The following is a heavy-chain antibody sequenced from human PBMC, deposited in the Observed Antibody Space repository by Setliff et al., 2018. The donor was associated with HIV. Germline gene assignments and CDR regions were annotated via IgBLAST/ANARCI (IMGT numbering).Heavy chain of an antibody. D-gene: IGHD1-7*01. CDR3: ARHPREEPERNYKFDS. Sequence: LSLTCTVSGSSISGYYWSWIRQSPGKGLEWIGYIHTNRGTRTNLSLKTRATVSLDTSKNQFFLRLTSVTATDTAIYYCARHPREEPERNYKFDSWGQGTLVTVSS. V-gene: IGHV4-4*09. J-gene: IGHJ4*02. CDR1: GSSISGYY. CDR2: IHTNRGT.